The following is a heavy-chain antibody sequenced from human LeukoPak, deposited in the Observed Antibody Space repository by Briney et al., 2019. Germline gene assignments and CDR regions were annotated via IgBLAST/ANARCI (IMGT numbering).Heavy chain of an antibody. V-gene: IGHV4-39*01. D-gene: IGHD1-7*01. CDR1: GGSIRTNLSY. CDR3: ARQKLGWELS. CDR2: INHSGST. Sequence: SKTLSLTCTVSGGSIRTNLSYCGWIRQPPGKGLEWIGEINHSGSTNYNPSLKSRVTISVDTSKNQFSLKLSSVTAADTAVYYCARQKLGWELSWGQGTLVTASS. J-gene: IGHJ5*02.